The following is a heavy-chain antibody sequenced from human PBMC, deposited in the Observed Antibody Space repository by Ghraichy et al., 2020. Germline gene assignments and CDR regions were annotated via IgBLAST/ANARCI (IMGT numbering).Heavy chain of an antibody. D-gene: IGHD4-11*01. J-gene: IGHJ5*02. CDR2: IRSKANNYAT. Sequence: LSLTCAASGLTFSDSAMHWVRQASGKGLEWIGRIRSKANNYATAYAASVKGRFTISRDDSENMASLQMNSLKSEDTAVYYCTTYSDSGTSWLDPWGQGTLFTVSS. CDR3: TTYSDSGTSWLDP. CDR1: GLTFSDSA. V-gene: IGHV3-73*01.